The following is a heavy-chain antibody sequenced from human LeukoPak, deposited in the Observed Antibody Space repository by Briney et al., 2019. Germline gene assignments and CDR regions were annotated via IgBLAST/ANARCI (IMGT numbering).Heavy chain of an antibody. D-gene: IGHD3-3*01. CDR3: AKGRVGVVSHYYFDF. J-gene: IGHJ4*02. CDR1: GFSFSSYA. CDR2: ISDGGGST. V-gene: IGHV3-23*01. Sequence: GGSLRLSCAASGFSFSSYAMGWVRQAPGRGLEWVASISDGGGSTSYADSVRGRFIISRDNSKSTLYLQINSLRVEDTALYYCAKGRVGVVSHYYFDFWGQGTLVTVSS.